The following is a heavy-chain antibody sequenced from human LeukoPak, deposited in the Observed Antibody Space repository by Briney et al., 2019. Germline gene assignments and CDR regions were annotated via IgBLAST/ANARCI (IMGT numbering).Heavy chain of an antibody. CDR3: AADHEDKGGDY. CDR1: GYTLTELS. J-gene: IGHJ4*02. D-gene: IGHD2-15*01. Sequence: ASVKVSCKVSGYTLTELSMHWVRQPPGKGLEWKGGFDPEDGETIYAQKLQGRVTMTEDTSTDTAYMELSSLRSEDTAVYYCAADHEDKGGDYWGQGTLVTVSS. V-gene: IGHV1-24*01. CDR2: FDPEDGET.